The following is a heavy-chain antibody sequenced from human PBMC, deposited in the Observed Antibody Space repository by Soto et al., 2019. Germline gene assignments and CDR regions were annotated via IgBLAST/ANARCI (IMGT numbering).Heavy chain of an antibody. Sequence: PSETLSLTCAVSGGSTSSGGYSWSWIRQPPGKGLEWIGYIYHSGSTYYNPSLKSRVTISVDRSKNQFSLKLSSVTAADTAVYYCARGGVTGTYYYYYGMDVWDQGTTVTVSS. D-gene: IGHD1-20*01. CDR2: IYHSGST. CDR3: ARGGVTGTYYYYYGMDV. J-gene: IGHJ6*02. V-gene: IGHV4-30-2*01. CDR1: GGSTSSGGYS.